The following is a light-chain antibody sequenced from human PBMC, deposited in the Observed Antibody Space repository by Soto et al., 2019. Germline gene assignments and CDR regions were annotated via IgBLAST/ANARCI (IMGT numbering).Light chain of an antibody. Sequence: QSVLTQPPSASGTPGQRVTISCSGGSSNIGDNTVNWYQQLPGTAPKLLIYSNNQRPSGVPDRFSGSKSGTSASLAISGLQSEDEADYYCAALDDSLFWVFVGGTKLTVL. J-gene: IGLJ3*02. CDR3: AALDDSLFWV. V-gene: IGLV1-44*01. CDR1: SSNIGDNT. CDR2: SNN.